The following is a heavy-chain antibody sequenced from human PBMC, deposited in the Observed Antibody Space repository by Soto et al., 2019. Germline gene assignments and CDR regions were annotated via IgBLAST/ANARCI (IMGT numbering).Heavy chain of an antibody. V-gene: IGHV3-15*07. CDR3: TTGSAEGI. CDR1: GFSFNEAW. J-gene: IGHJ4*03. D-gene: IGHD3-10*01. Sequence: EVQLVKSAGGLVKPGGSLRLSCVASGFSFNEAWMNWVRQAPGQGLEWVCRIKTSAGGGATNYAAPVQGRFTISRDDSKNTLYLHMNSLRTEDTAIYNCTTGSAEGIWGQGTMVIVSS. CDR2: IKTSAGGGAT.